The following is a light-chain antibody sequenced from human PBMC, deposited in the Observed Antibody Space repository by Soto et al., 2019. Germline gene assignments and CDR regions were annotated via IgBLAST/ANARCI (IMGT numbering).Light chain of an antibody. J-gene: IGLJ1*01. CDR3: CSYAGSYTLV. V-gene: IGLV2-14*01. CDR2: EVS. CDR1: SSDVGAYTS. Sequence: QSALTQPASVSGSPGQSITISCSGTSSDVGAYTSVSWYQQHPGKAPKLMIYEVSNRPSGVSNRFSGSKSANTASLTISGLQADDEAHYYCCSYAGSYTLVFGTGTKVTVL.